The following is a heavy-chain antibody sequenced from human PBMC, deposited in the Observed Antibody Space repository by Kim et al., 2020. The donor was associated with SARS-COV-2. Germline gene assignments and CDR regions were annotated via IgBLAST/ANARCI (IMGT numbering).Heavy chain of an antibody. CDR1: GFTFNSYA. V-gene: IGHV3-23*01. CDR3: AKVTSGSSGWFEYFQH. Sequence: GGSLRLSCAASGFTFNSYAMSWVRQAPGKGLEWVSGIRDSGGSTKYADSVKVRFSISRDNSKNTLYLQMDSLRAEDTAVYYCAKVTSGSSGWFEYFQHWGQGTLVTVSS. J-gene: IGHJ1*01. CDR2: IRDSGGST. D-gene: IGHD6-19*01.